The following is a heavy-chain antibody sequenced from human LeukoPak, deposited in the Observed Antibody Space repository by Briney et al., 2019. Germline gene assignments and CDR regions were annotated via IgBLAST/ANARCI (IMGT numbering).Heavy chain of an antibody. V-gene: IGHV1-18*01. Sequence: ASVKVSCKASGYTFTSYGISWVRQAPGQGLEWMGWISAYNGNTNYAQKLQGRVTMTTDTSTSTAYMGLRSLRSDDTAVYYCARDRRYYDYVWGSYPDYFDYWGQGTLVTVSS. CDR3: ARDRRYYDYVWGSYPDYFDY. CDR1: GYTFTSYG. J-gene: IGHJ4*02. D-gene: IGHD3-16*02. CDR2: ISAYNGNT.